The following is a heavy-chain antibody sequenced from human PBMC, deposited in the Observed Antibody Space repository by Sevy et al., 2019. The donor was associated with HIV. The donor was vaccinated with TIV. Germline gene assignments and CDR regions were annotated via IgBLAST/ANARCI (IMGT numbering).Heavy chain of an antibody. CDR2: INPRGGST. J-gene: IGHJ5*02. Sequence: ASVKVSCKASGYTFTSYYMHWVRQAPGQGLEWMGIINPRGGSTSYAQKFQGRVTMTRDTSTSTVYMEMSSLRSEDTAVYYCARDRSGGIAAAGPFDPWCQGTLVTVSS. D-gene: IGHD6-13*01. V-gene: IGHV1-46*01. CDR1: GYTFTSYY. CDR3: ARDRSGGIAAAGPFDP.